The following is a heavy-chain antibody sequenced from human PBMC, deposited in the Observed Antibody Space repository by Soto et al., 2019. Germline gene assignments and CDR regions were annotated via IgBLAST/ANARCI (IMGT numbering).Heavy chain of an antibody. V-gene: IGHV4-30-4*01. CDR2: IYYSGIT. CDR1: GGSIRSGDYY. CDR3: ARVSGSYYEFDY. J-gene: IGHJ4*02. Sequence: QVQLQESGPGLVKPSQTLSLTCTVSGGSIRSGDYYWSWIRQPPGKGLEWIGYIYYSGITYYNPSLRSPVTISVVTSKNQFSLKLTSVTAADTAVYYCARVSGSYYEFDYWGQGTLVTVSS. D-gene: IGHD1-26*01.